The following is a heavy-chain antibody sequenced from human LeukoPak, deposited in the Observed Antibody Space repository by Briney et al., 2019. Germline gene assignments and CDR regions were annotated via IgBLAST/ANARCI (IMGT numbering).Heavy chain of an antibody. Sequence: SETLSLTCTVSGGSISSHYWSWIRQPPGKGLEWIGYIYYSGSTNYNPSLKSRVTISVDTSKNQFSLKLSSVTAADTAVYYCARTFYGSGSYYNAGDYYYMDVWGKGTTVTVSS. CDR2: IYYSGST. CDR3: ARTFYGSGSYYNAGDYYYMDV. V-gene: IGHV4-59*11. CDR1: GGSISSHY. D-gene: IGHD3-10*01. J-gene: IGHJ6*03.